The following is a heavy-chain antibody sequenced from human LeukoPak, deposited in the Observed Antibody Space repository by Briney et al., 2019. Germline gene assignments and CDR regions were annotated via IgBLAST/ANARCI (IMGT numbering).Heavy chain of an antibody. D-gene: IGHD3-22*01. CDR3: ARDPRAYYDSSGPFDY. V-gene: IGHV6-1*01. CDR1: GDSVSSNSAA. CDR2: TYCRSKWYN. J-gene: IGHJ4*02. Sequence: SQTLSLTCAISGDSVSSNSAAWNWIRPSPSRGLEWLGRTYCRSKWYNDYAVSVKSRITINPDTSKNQFSLQLNSVTPEDTAVYYCARDPRAYYDSSGPFDYWGQGTLVTVSS.